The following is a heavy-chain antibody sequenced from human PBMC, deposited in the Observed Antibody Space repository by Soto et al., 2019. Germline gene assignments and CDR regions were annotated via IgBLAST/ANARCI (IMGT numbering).Heavy chain of an antibody. V-gene: IGHV3-7*01. J-gene: IGHJ3*01. CDR1: GFTISSYW. Sequence: GGSLRLSCAASGFTISSYWMSWVRQAPGKGLEWVANIIQDGSEKYYVGSVKGRFTISRDNAKNSLYLQMNSLRAEDTAVYYCETNRAFDLWGQGTMVTVSS. CDR2: IIQDGSEK. CDR3: ETNRAFDL.